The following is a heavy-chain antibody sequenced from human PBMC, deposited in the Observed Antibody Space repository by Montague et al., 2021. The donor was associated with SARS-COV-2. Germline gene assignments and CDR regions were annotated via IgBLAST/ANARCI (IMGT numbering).Heavy chain of an antibody. V-gene: IGHV4-38-2*02. D-gene: IGHD3-10*01. CDR2: SYHSGTT. CDR3: ARAPYYGPGKPYQFDY. Sequence: SETLSLTCTVSGYSINSNYYWGWIRQPPGKGLEWIGCSYHSGTTHYHPSLKSRVTISLDPSNNHFSLKVTSVTAADTAVYYCARAPYYGPGKPYQFDYWGRGTLVTVSS. CDR1: GYSINSNYY. J-gene: IGHJ4*02.